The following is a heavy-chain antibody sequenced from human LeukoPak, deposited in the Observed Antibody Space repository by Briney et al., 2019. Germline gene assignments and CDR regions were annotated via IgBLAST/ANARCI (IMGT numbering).Heavy chain of an antibody. J-gene: IGHJ5*02. D-gene: IGHD1-20*01. CDR1: GYIFTGYY. CDR2: MNPNSGNT. Sequence: ASVKVSCKASGYIFTGYYMHWVRQAPGQGLEWMGWMNPNSGNTGYAQKFQGRVTMTRNTSISTAYMELSSLRSEDTAVYYCARGEGITGTTGWANWFDPWGQGTLVTVSS. V-gene: IGHV1-8*02. CDR3: ARGEGITGTTGWANWFDP.